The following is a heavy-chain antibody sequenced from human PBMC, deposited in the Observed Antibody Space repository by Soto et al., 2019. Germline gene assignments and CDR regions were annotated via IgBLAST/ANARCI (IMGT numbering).Heavy chain of an antibody. D-gene: IGHD6-13*01. Sequence: SETLSLTCAVHGGSFSGYYWSWIRQPPGKGLEWIGYIYYSGSTNYNPSLKSRVTISVDTSKNQFSLNLSSVTAADTAVYYCASSNIAAAGFYYYGMDVWGRGTTVTVSS. V-gene: IGHV4-34*11. J-gene: IGHJ6*02. CDR1: GGSFSGYY. CDR3: ASSNIAAAGFYYYGMDV. CDR2: IYYSGST.